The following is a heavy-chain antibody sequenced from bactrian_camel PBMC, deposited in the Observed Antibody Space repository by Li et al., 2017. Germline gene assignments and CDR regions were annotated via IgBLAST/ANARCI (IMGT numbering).Heavy chain of an antibody. CDR3: AAEGYDGSCRVGGQFDY. CDR1: GFTFSDFR. J-gene: IGHJ4*01. D-gene: IGHD6*01. V-gene: IGHV3S31*01. CDR2: IFSGGPYT. Sequence: DVQLVESGGGSVQAGGSLVLSCAASGFTFSDFRMSWVRQAPGKEREGVAAIFSGGPYTYYADWVKGRFTMSQDADKNTLYLQMNNLKPEDTGMYYCAAEGYDGSCRVGGQFDYWGQGTQVTVS.